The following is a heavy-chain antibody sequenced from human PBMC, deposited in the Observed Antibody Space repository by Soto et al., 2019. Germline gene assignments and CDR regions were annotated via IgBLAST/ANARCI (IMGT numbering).Heavy chain of an antibody. J-gene: IGHJ6*02. Sequence: GGSLRLSCAASGFTFSNAWMNWVRQAPGKGLEWVGRIKSKTDGGTTDYAAPVKGRFTISRDDSKNTLYLQMNSLKTEDTAVYYCTTARGSSSWYSLYYGMDVWGQGTTVTVSS. CDR2: IKSKTDGGTT. V-gene: IGHV3-15*07. D-gene: IGHD6-13*01. CDR3: TTARGSSSWYSLYYGMDV. CDR1: GFTFSNAW.